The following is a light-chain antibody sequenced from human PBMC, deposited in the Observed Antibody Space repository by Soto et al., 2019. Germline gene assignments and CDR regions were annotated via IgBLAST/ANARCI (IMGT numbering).Light chain of an antibody. CDR1: QGLKF. J-gene: IGKJ5*01. CDR2: EAT. CDR3: QQLFDSPIT. Sequence: DIQMTQSPSSVSASVVDTVTITCRASQGLKFLAWYQQKPGKAPRLLIYEATNLQSGVPPRFSGSGSGTEFSLTITSLQPEDFATYYCQQLFDSPITFGQGTRLEIK. V-gene: IGKV1-12*01.